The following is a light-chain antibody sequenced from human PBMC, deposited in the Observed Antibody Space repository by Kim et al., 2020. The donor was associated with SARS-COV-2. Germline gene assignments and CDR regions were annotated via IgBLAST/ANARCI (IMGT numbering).Light chain of an antibody. CDR3: CSYADKNLYV. J-gene: IGLJ1*01. CDR1: RGDIGGYNY. V-gene: IGLV2-14*03. CDR2: DVS. Sequence: GQSITISCTGTRGDIGGYNYVSWYLQYPGKAPQLLIYDVSERPSGVSHRFSGSKSGNTASLTISGLQAGDEADYFCCSYADKNLYVFGTGTQLTVL.